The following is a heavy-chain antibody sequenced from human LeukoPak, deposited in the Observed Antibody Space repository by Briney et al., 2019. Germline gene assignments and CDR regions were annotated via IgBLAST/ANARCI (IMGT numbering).Heavy chain of an antibody. V-gene: IGHV3-15*01. J-gene: IGHJ4*02. CDR1: GFTFSDAW. CDR2: IQSKTDGGTT. D-gene: IGHD6-6*01. CDR3: TTWSSQFDY. Sequence: GGSLRLSCAASGFTFSDAWMTWVRQAPRKGLECVGFIQSKTDGGTTDSAAPVKGRFTVSRDDSKNTLYLQMNSLKTEDTAVYYCTTWSSQFDYWGQGTLVTVSS.